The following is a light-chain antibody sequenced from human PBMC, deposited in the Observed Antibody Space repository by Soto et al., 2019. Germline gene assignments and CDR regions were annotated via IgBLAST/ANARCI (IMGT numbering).Light chain of an antibody. V-gene: IGLV1-40*01. CDR1: SSNIGAGYD. J-gene: IGLJ2*01. CDR3: QSYDSSLSHVV. CDR2: GNS. Sequence: QSVLTQPPSVSGAPGQRVTISCTGSSSNIGAGYDVHWYQQLPGTAPKLLIYGNSNRPSGVPDRFSGSKSGTSASLAITGLQAEDGADYYCQSYDSSLSHVVFGGGTKLTVL.